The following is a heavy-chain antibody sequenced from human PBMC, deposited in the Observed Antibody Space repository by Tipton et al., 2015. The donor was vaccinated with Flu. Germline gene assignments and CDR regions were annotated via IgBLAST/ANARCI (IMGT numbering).Heavy chain of an antibody. J-gene: IGHJ4*02. Sequence: LRLSCTVSGGSISSSSYYWGWIRQPPGKGLEWIGSIYYSGNTYYNPSLKSRVTISVDTSKNQFSLKLSSVTAADTAVYFCARVRSGDYLAYWGQGTLVTVSS. CDR3: ARVRSGDYLAY. D-gene: IGHD4-17*01. CDR2: IYYSGNT. CDR1: GGSISSSSYY. V-gene: IGHV4-39*07.